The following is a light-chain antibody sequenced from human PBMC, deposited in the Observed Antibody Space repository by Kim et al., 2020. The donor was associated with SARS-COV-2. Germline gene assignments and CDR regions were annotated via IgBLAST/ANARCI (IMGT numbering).Light chain of an antibody. CDR1: QSISSN. CDR3: QQYNNWPPYT. V-gene: IGKV3-15*01. CDR2: GAS. Sequence: VSPGERATLSGRAGQSISSNLAWYQQKPGQAPRLLIYGASTRATGIPARFSGSGSGTEFTLTISSLQSEDFAVYHCQQYNNWPPYTFGQGTKLEI. J-gene: IGKJ2*01.